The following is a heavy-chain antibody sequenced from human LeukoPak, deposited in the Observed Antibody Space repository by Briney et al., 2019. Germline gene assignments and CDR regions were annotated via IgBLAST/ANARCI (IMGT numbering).Heavy chain of an antibody. CDR1: GYSFTSYW. CDR3: ARHGYTGAMVPHYFDY. J-gene: IGHJ4*02. CDR2: IYPSDSDT. V-gene: IGHV5-51*01. D-gene: IGHD5-18*01. Sequence: GESLKISCKGSGYSFTSYWIGWVRQMPGKGLEWMGIIYPSDSDTRYSPSFQGQVTISADKSISTAYLQWSSLKASDTAMYYCARHGYTGAMVPHYFDYWGQGTLVTVSS.